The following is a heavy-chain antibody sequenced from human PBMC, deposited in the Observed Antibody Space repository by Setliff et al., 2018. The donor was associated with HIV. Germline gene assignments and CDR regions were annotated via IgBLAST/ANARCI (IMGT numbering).Heavy chain of an antibody. Sequence: KPSETLSLTCAVYGGSFSAYYWSWIRQSPEMGLEWIAEISHTGSTKYNPSLGSRVTISLATSKNQFSLKLSSVTAADTAVYYCARGYSSSYYFDYWGQGTLVTVSS. J-gene: IGHJ4*02. D-gene: IGHD6-13*01. V-gene: IGHV4-34*01. CDR3: ARGYSSSYYFDY. CDR2: ISHTGST. CDR1: GGSFSAYY.